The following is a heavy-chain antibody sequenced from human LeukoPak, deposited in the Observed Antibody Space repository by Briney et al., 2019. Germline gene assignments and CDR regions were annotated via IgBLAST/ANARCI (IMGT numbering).Heavy chain of an antibody. J-gene: IGHJ4*02. CDR2: INHSGST. Sequence: SETLSLTCAVYGGSFSGYYWSWIRQPPGKGLEWIGEINHSGSTNYNPSLKSRVTILVDTSKNQFSLKLSSVTAADTAVYYCARVWSQQLAFDYWGQGTLATVSS. CDR3: ARVWSQQLAFDY. V-gene: IGHV4-34*01. D-gene: IGHD6-13*01. CDR1: GGSFSGYY.